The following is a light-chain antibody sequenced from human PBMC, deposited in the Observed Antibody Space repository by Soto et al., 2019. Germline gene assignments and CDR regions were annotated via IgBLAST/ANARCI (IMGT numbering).Light chain of an antibody. Sequence: DIVMTQSPDSLAVSLGERATFNCKSSQSILDRSKNKYYLAWYQQKSGQPPKLLIYWASLREPGVPDRFTGSGSGTDFTLTISSLQAEDVAVYYCQQYFTSPWTIGQGTKVDI. V-gene: IGKV4-1*01. CDR3: QQYFTSPWT. CDR1: QSILDRSKNKYY. CDR2: WAS. J-gene: IGKJ1*01.